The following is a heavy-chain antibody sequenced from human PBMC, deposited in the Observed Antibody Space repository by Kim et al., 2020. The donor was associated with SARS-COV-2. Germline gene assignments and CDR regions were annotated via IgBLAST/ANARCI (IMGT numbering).Heavy chain of an antibody. CDR3: ERRIAAAGTAYYAMDV. CDR2: IFPGDSDT. D-gene: IGHD6-13*01. CDR1: GYTFTKYW. V-gene: IGHV5-51*01. Sequence: GESLKISCKGSGYTFTKYWIGWVRQMPGKGLEWMGIIFPGDSDTRYSPSLQGQVTISADKSTTTAYLQWSSLKASDTAMYYCERRIAAAGTAYYAMDVWGQGTTVTVSS. J-gene: IGHJ6*02.